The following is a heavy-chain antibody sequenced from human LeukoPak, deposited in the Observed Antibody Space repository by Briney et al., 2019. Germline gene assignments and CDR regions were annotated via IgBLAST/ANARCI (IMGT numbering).Heavy chain of an antibody. J-gene: IGHJ6*04. Sequence: GGSLRLSCTASGFTFSSYWMHWVRQAPGKGLVWVSRINSDGSSTSYADSVKGRFTISRDNAKNTLYLQMNSLRAEDTAVYYCARRDSSGWYGLFGMDVWGKGTTVTVSS. V-gene: IGHV3-74*01. D-gene: IGHD6-19*01. CDR1: GFTFSSYW. CDR2: INSDGSST. CDR3: ARRDSSGWYGLFGMDV.